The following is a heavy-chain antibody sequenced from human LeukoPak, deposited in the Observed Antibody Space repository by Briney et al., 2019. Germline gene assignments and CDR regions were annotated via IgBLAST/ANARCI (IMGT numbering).Heavy chain of an antibody. J-gene: IGHJ4*02. CDR2: IRSKAYGGTT. D-gene: IGHD5/OR15-5a*01. V-gene: IGHV3-49*04. Sequence: PGGSLRLSCTASGFTFGDYAMSWVRQAPGKGLEWVGFIRSKAYGGTTEYAASVKGRFTISRDDSKSIACLQMNSLKTEDTAVYYCTDTKVSVRNYWGQGTLVTVSS. CDR1: GFTFGDYA. CDR3: TDTKVSVRNY.